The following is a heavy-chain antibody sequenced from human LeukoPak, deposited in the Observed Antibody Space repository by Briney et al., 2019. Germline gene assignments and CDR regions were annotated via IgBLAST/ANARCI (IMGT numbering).Heavy chain of an antibody. Sequence: GGSLRLSCAASGFTFSSYGMRWVRQAPGKGLEWVAVIWYDGGIKYYAESVKGRFTISRDNSKNTLYLQMNSLRAEATAVYYCARGGGGYSYGYDYWGQGTLVTVSS. CDR2: IWYDGGIK. J-gene: IGHJ4*02. D-gene: IGHD5-18*01. CDR1: GFTFSSYG. V-gene: IGHV3-33*01. CDR3: ARGGGGYSYGYDY.